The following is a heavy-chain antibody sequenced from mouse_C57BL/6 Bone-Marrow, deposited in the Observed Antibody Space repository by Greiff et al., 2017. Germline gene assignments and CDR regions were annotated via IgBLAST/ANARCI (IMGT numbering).Heavy chain of an antibody. Sequence: QVQLQQPGAELVKPGASVKMSCKASGYTFTSYWITWVKQRPGQGLEWIGDIYPGSGSTNYNEKFKSKATLTVDTSSSTAYMQLSSLTSEDSAVYYCARERAYYYGSGYWGQGTTLTVSS. D-gene: IGHD1-1*01. J-gene: IGHJ2*01. V-gene: IGHV1-55*01. CDR1: GYTFTSYW. CDR3: ARERAYYYGSGY. CDR2: IYPGSGST.